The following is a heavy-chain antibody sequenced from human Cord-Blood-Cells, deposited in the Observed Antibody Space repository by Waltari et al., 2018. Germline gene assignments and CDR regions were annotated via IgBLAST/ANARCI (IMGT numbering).Heavy chain of an antibody. J-gene: IGHJ2*01. CDR3: ARHTSNSSWYWYFDL. V-gene: IGHV4-39*01. D-gene: IGHD6-13*01. CDR1: GGSISSSSYY. CDR2: IYYSGST. Sequence: QLQLQESGPGLVKPSETLSLTCTVSGGSISSSSYYCGWIRQPPGKGLEWIGSIYYSGSTYYNPSLKSRVTISVDTSKNQFSLKLSSVTAADTAVYYCARHTSNSSWYWYFDLWGRGTLVTVSS.